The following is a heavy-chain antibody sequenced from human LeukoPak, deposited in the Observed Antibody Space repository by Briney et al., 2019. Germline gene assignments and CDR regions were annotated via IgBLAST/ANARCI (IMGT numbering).Heavy chain of an antibody. CDR2: INPNSGGT. V-gene: IGHV1-2*02. CDR1: GFTFSSYG. D-gene: IGHD3-10*01. J-gene: IGHJ3*02. CDR3: ARAQPSRGAFDI. Sequence: GGSLRLSCAASGFTFSSYGMHWVRQAPGQGLEWMGWINPNSGGTNYAQKFQGRVTMTRDTSISTAYMELSRLRSDDTAVYYCARAQPSRGAFDIWGQGTMVTVSS.